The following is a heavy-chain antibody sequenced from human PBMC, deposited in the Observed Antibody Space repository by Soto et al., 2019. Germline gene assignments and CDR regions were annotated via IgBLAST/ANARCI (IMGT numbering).Heavy chain of an antibody. CDR1: GFTFYDYG. Sequence: GGSLRLSCAASGFTFYDYGMSWVRQAPGKGLEWVSGINWNGGSTGYADSVKGRFTISRDNAKNSLYLQMNSLRAEDTALYHCARGAPYYYGPGSSYYYYMDVWGKGTTVTVPS. D-gene: IGHD3-10*01. J-gene: IGHJ6*03. CDR3: ARGAPYYYGPGSSYYYYMDV. CDR2: INWNGGST. V-gene: IGHV3-20*01.